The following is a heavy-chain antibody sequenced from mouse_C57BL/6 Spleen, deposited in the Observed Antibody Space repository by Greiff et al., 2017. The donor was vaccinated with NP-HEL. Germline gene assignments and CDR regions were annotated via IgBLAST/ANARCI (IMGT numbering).Heavy chain of an antibody. CDR2: IDPSDSYT. Sequence: QVQLQQPGAELVKPGASVKLSCKASGYTFTSYWMQWVKQRPGQGLEWIGEIDPSDSYTNYNQKFKGKSTLTVDKSSSTAYMQLSSLTSEDSAVYYCARGGNWDPFDYWGQGTTLTVSS. J-gene: IGHJ2*01. D-gene: IGHD4-1*01. CDR3: ARGGNWDPFDY. CDR1: GYTFTSYW. V-gene: IGHV1-50*01.